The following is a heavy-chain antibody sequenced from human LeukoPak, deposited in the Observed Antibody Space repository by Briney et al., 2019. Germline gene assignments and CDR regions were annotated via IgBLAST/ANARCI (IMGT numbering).Heavy chain of an antibody. D-gene: IGHD1-26*01. CDR3: ASQVGPNVEGNWFDP. V-gene: IGHV1-69*13. Sequence: GASVKVSCKASGYTLSRYGISWVRQAPGQGLEWMGGIIPIFGTANYAQKFQGRVTITADESTSTAYMELSSLRSEDTAVYYCASQVGPNVEGNWFDPWGQGTLVTVSS. J-gene: IGHJ5*02. CDR1: GYTLSRYG. CDR2: IIPIFGTA.